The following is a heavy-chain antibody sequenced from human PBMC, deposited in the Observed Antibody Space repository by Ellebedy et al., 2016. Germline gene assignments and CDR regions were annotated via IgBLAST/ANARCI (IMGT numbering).Heavy chain of an antibody. V-gene: IGHV3-9*01. CDR2: ISWNSGSI. CDR1: GFTFDDYA. CDR3: ARRGGATQFYYFDY. J-gene: IGHJ4*02. Sequence: GGSLRLSCAASGFTFDDYAMPWVRQAPGKGLEWVSGISWNSGSIGYADSVKGRFNISRDNSKNTLYLQMNSLRAEDKAVYYCARRGGATQFYYFDYWGQGTLVTVSS. D-gene: IGHD1-26*01.